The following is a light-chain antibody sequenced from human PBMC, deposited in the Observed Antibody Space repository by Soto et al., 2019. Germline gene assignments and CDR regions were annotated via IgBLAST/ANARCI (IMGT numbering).Light chain of an antibody. V-gene: IGKV2-28*01. CDR3: MEALQSSTYT. CDR1: QSLLHSNGYSY. CDR2: LAY. J-gene: IGKJ2*01. Sequence: IVMTQSPLSLPVTPGESASISCRSSQSLLHSNGYSYLDWYLQKPGQSPQLLISLAYYRASGVRDRFSGSGSRTDFTLKISRVEADDVGLYYCMEALQSSTYTFGQGTKLEI.